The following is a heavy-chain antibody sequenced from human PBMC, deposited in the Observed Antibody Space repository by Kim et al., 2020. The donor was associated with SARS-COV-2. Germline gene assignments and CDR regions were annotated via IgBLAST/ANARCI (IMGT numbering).Heavy chain of an antibody. CDR2: INAGNGNT. CDR1: GYTFTSYA. CDR3: ARGGAYYGSGSYYYYYYGMDV. D-gene: IGHD3-10*01. V-gene: IGHV1-3*01. Sequence: ASVKVSCKASGYTFTSYAMHWVRQAPGQRLEWMGWINAGNGNTKYSQKFQGRVTITRDTSASTAYMELSSLRSEDTAVYYCARGGAYYGSGSYYYYYYGMDVWGQGTTVTVFS. J-gene: IGHJ6*02.